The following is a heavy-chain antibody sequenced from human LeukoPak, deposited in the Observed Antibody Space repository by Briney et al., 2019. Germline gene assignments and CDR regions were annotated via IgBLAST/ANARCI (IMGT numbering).Heavy chain of an antibody. Sequence: SETLSLTCTVSGVSISSRTYYWGWIRQPPGKGLEWIGSIYYTGSTFYNPSLKSRVTISVDTSENQFSMKLSSVTAADAAVYFCAREWTTWGAFDIWGQGTMVTVSS. CDR3: AREWTTWGAFDI. CDR2: IYYTGST. V-gene: IGHV4-39*07. J-gene: IGHJ3*02. CDR1: GVSISSRTYY. D-gene: IGHD2/OR15-2a*01.